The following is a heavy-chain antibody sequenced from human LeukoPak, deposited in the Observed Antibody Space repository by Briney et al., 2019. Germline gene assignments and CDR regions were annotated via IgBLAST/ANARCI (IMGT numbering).Heavy chain of an antibody. J-gene: IGHJ4*02. D-gene: IGHD4-23*01. V-gene: IGHV3-30*02. CDR2: IRYDGSNK. CDR1: GFTFSSDG. CDR3: AKLNRWAAYEVDY. Sequence: GGSLRLSCAASGFTFSSDGMHWVRQAPGKGLEWVAFIRYDGSNKYYADSVKGRFTISKDNSKNTLYLQMNSLRAEDTAVYYCAKLNRWAAYEVDYWGQGTLVTVSS.